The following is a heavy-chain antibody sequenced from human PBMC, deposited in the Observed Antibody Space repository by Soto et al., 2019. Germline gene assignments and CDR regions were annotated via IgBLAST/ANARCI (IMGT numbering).Heavy chain of an antibody. CDR2: IYYSGST. CDR1: GGSISSYY. V-gene: IGHV4-59*08. D-gene: IGHD1-26*01. Sequence: SETLSLTCTVSGGSISSYYWSWIRQPPGKGLEWVGYIYYSGSTNYNPSLKSRVTISVDTSKNQFSLKLSSVTAADTAVYYCARRYGSAFDIWGQGTMVTVSS. CDR3: ARRYGSAFDI. J-gene: IGHJ3*02.